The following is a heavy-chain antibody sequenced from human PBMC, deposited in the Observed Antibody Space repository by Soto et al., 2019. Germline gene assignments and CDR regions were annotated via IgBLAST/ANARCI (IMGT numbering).Heavy chain of an antibody. CDR1: GGSISSGDYY. J-gene: IGHJ5*02. V-gene: IGHV4-34*01. D-gene: IGHD3-10*01. Sequence: PSETLSLTCTVYGGSISSGDYYWSWIRQPPGKGLEWIGEINHSGSTNYNPSLKSRVTISVDTSKNQFSLKLSSVTAADTAVYYCARGWGLLWFGELFTNWFDPWGQGTLVTVSA. CDR3: ARGWGLLWFGELFTNWFDP. CDR2: INHSGST.